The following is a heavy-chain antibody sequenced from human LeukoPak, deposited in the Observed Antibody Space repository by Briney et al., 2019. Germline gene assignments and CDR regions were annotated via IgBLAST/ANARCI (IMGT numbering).Heavy chain of an antibody. CDR1: GFIFSHHG. D-gene: IGHD5-18*01. CDR3: AKGYSFGCCNYYYMDA. CDR2: IRADAVTT. V-gene: IGHV3-23*01. Sequence: GGSLRLSCATSGFIFSHHGMNWVRQAPGKGLEWVSGIRADAVTTYYADSVKGRFTISRDNSKNTLYLQMNSLRAEDTAVYYCAKGYSFGCCNYYYMDAWGKGTTVTVSS. J-gene: IGHJ6*03.